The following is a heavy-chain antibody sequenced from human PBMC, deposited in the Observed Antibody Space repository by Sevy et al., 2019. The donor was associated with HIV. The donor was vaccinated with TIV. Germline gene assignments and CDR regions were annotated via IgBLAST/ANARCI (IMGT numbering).Heavy chain of an antibody. CDR2: ISYDGFKT. D-gene: IGHD1-1*01. CDR3: AKDGGWYNYAPSDY. Sequence: GSLRLSCAASGFTFSTYGMHWVRQAPGKGLEWVAVISYDGFKTYYADSMKGRFTISRDNSKNTLYLQMNSLRVEDTALYFCAKDGGWYNYAPSDYWGLGTLVTVSS. V-gene: IGHV3-30*18. J-gene: IGHJ4*02. CDR1: GFTFSTYG.